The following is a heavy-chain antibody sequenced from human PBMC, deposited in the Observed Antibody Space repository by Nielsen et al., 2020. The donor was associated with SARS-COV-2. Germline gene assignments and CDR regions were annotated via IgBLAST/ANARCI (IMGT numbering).Heavy chain of an antibody. Sequence: GGSLRLSCAASGFTFSSHSMNWVRQAPGKGLEWVSYISSSSSTIFYADSVKGRFTISRDNAKNSLYLQMNSLRAEDTAVYYCAAGGAFDIWGQGTMVTVSS. CDR3: AAGGAFDI. J-gene: IGHJ3*02. CDR2: ISSSSSTI. CDR1: GFTFSSHS. V-gene: IGHV3-48*01. D-gene: IGHD3-10*01.